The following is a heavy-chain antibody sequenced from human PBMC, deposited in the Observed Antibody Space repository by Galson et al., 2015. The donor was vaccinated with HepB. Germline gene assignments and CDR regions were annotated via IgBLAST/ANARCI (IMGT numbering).Heavy chain of an antibody. Sequence: SLRLSCAASGFTFSSYAMSWVRQAPGKGLEWVSAISGSGGSTYYADSVKGRFTISRDNSKNTLYLQMNSLRAEDTAVYYCAKGHCSSTSCYIGRNAFDIWGQGTMVTVSS. J-gene: IGHJ3*02. CDR2: ISGSGGST. V-gene: IGHV3-23*01. D-gene: IGHD2-2*01. CDR3: AKGHCSSTSCYIGRNAFDI. CDR1: GFTFSSYA.